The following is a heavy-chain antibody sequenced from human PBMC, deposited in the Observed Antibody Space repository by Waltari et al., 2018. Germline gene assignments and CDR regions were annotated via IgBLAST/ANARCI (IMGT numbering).Heavy chain of an antibody. J-gene: IGHJ6*02. Sequence: EVQLLESGGGLVQPGGSRRLSCAAAGFTVSSYASRWVRQAPGRGLEWGSDISGSGGNTYYAESVKGRFTISRDNSKNTLYVQMNSLRVEDTAVYYCARVKDGRGWFLYYGMDVWGQGTSVTVSS. D-gene: IGHD6-19*01. CDR1: GFTVSSYA. CDR3: ARVKDGRGWFLYYGMDV. V-gene: IGHV3-23*01. CDR2: ISGSGGNT.